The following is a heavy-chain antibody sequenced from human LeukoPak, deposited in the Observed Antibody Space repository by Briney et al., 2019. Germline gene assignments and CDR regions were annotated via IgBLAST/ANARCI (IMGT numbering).Heavy chain of an antibody. CDR3: ASSSVTPETFDY. V-gene: IGHV4-59*01. J-gene: IGHJ4*02. D-gene: IGHD4-17*01. Sequence: PSETLSLTCTVSGGSISSYYWSWIRQPPGKGLEWIGYIYYSGSTNYNPSLKSRVTISVDTSKNQFPLKLSSVTAADTAVYYCASSSVTPETFDYWGQGTLVTVSS. CDR2: IYYSGST. CDR1: GGSISSYY.